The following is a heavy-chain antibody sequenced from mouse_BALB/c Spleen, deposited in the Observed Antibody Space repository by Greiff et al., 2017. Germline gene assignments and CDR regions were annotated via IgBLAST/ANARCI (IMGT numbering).Heavy chain of an antibody. CDR3: ARGPSLLRPSVTFAY. D-gene: IGHD1-2*01. CDR1: GYTFTDYW. V-gene: IGHV1-69*01. J-gene: IGHJ3*01. CDR2: IDTSDSYT. Sequence: QVQLQQPGAELVMPGASVKMSCKASGYTFTDYWMHWVKQRPGQGLEWIGAIDTSDSYTSYNQKFKGKATLTVDESSSTAYMQLSSLTSEDSAVYYCARGPSLLRPSVTFAYWGQGTLVTVSA.